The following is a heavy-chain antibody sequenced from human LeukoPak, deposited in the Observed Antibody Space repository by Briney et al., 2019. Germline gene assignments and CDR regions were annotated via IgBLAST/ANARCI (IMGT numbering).Heavy chain of an antibody. J-gene: IGHJ6*03. Sequence: PAETLSLTCTVSGGSISSYYWSWIRQPAGKGLEWIGRIDTSGSTNYNPSLKSRVTISVDKSKNQFSLKLSSVTAADTAVYYCARDCPSSKDYDFWSGYSLGSYYYYMDVWGKGTTVTVSS. CDR1: GGSISSYY. CDR2: IDTSGST. CDR3: ARDCPSSKDYDFWSGYSLGSYYYYMDV. V-gene: IGHV4-4*07. D-gene: IGHD3-3*01.